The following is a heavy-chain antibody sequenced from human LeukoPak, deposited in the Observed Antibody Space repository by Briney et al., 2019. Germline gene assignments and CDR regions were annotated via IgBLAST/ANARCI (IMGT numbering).Heavy chain of an antibody. D-gene: IGHD2-2*01. J-gene: IGHJ4*02. CDR1: GFTFSSYA. CDR2: ISGSGGST. Sequence: GGSLRLSCAASGFTFSSYAMSWVRQAPGKGLEWASAISGSGGSTYYADSVKGRFTISRDNSKNTLYLQMNSLRAEDTAVYYCAKSRSSTSSHFDYWGQGTLVTVSS. V-gene: IGHV3-23*01. CDR3: AKSRSSTSSHFDY.